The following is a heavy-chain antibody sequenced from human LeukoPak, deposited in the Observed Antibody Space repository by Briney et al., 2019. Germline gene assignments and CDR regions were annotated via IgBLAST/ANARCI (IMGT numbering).Heavy chain of an antibody. J-gene: IGHJ4*02. CDR2: IYYSGST. Sequence: SETLSLTCTVSGGSISSYYWSWIRQPPGEGLEWIGYIYYSGSTNYNPSLKSRVTISVDTSKNQFSLKLSSVTAADTAVYYCARGRDGYNLNFDYWGQGTLVTVSS. CDR3: ARGRDGYNLNFDY. V-gene: IGHV4-59*01. D-gene: IGHD5-24*01. CDR1: GGSISSYY.